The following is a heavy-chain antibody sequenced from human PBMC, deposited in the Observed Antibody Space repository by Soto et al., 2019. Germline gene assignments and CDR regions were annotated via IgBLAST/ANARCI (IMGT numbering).Heavy chain of an antibody. J-gene: IGHJ4*02. CDR2: ISPYFGKT. Sequence: HVQLVQSGPEVKKPGTSVKVSCKSSGYTFTSYGYTWVRQAPGQGLEWLGWISPYFGKTNYAQKFQGRMTLTTDTSTGTAFMELKSLKSDDTAVYYCARDLQAVAGTIHYWGPGTLVTVSS. CDR3: ARDLQAVAGTIHY. V-gene: IGHV1-18*01. CDR1: GYTFTSYG. D-gene: IGHD6-19*01.